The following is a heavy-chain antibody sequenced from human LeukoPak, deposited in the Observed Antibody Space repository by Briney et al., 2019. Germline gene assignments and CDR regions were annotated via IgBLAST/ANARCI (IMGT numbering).Heavy chain of an antibody. CDR2: ISAYNGDT. Sequence: ASVKVSCKASGYTFRSYGFNWVRQAPGQGLEWMGRISAYNGDTNYAQKFQGRVTMTTDTSTSTAYMELRSLRSDDTAVYYCATFYGSGRGTYYYYGMDIWGQGTTVIVSS. D-gene: IGHD3-10*01. CDR3: ATFYGSGRGTYYYYGMDI. J-gene: IGHJ6*02. CDR1: GYTFRSYG. V-gene: IGHV1-18*01.